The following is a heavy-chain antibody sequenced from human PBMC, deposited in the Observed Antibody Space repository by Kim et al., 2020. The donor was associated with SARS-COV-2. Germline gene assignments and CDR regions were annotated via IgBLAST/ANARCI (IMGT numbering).Heavy chain of an antibody. Sequence: TYYADSVEGRFTISRDNPKNTLYLQMNSLRAEDTAVYYCARDGSTPYFDYWGQGTLVTVSS. V-gene: IGHV3-66*01. J-gene: IGHJ4*02. CDR2: T. D-gene: IGHD4-17*01. CDR3: ARDGSTPYFDY.